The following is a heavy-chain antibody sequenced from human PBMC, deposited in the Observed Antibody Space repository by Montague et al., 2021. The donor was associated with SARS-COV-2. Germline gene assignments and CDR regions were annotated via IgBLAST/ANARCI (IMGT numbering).Heavy chain of an antibody. CDR2: TYYRPMWKS. J-gene: IGHJ4*02. V-gene: IGHV6-1*01. CDR3: VRGIEAAGSYDY. Sequence: CAISGDSVSSSSATWNWLRQSPSRGPEWLGRTYYRPMWKSDYARSVNSRIAINPDTSKNQFSLQLSSVTPEDTALYYCVRGIEAAGSYDYWGQGTLVTVSS. CDR1: GDSVSSSSAT. D-gene: IGHD6-13*01.